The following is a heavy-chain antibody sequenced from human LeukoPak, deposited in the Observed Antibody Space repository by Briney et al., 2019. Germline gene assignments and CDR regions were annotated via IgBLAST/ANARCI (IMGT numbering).Heavy chain of an antibody. CDR1: GDSVSSNSAA. V-gene: IGHV6-1*01. J-gene: IGHJ4*02. D-gene: IGHD1-7*01. Sequence: SQTLSLTCAISGDSVSSNSAAWNWIRQSPSRGLEWLGRTYYRSKWYNDYAVSVKSRITINPDTSKNQFSLQLNSVTPEDTAVYYCAREQVPRRNYQTPSWFGYWGQGTLVTVSS. CDR2: TYYRSKWYN. CDR3: AREQVPRRNYQTPSWFGY.